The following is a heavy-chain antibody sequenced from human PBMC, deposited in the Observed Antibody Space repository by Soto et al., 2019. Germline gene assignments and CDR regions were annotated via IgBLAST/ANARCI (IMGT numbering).Heavy chain of an antibody. CDR1: GGSISSYY. J-gene: IGHJ4*02. CDR2: VHYSGTT. CDR3: ARGTALIYGDYPGAGYFDF. D-gene: IGHD4-17*01. V-gene: IGHV4-59*01. Sequence: QLQLQESGPRLVKSSETLSLTCTVSGGSISSYYWRWIRQSPGRGLEWIGYVHYSGTTNYNPSLKSRVAMSLDSSKRQFSLTLNSVTAADTAVYYCARGTALIYGDYPGAGYFDFWCPGIQVTVSS.